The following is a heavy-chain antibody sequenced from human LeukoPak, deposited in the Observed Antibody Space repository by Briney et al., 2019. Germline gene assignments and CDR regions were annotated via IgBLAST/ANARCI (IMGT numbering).Heavy chain of an antibody. D-gene: IGHD3-10*02. V-gene: IGHV3-53*01. Sequence: GGSLRLSCTVSGFTVSSNSWSWVRQAPGKGLEWVSFIYSGGNTHSSDSVKGRFTISGDNSKNTLYLQMNSLRAEDTAIYYCARRAGEYSHPYVYWGQGTPVTVSS. J-gene: IGHJ4*02. CDR3: ARRAGEYSHPYVY. CDR2: IYSGGNT. CDR1: GFTVSSNS.